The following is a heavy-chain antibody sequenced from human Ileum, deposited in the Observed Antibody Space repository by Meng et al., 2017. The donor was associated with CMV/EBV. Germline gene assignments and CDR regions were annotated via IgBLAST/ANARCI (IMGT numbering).Heavy chain of an antibody. V-gene: IGHV3-11*06. Sequence: QVSLVESGGDLVKPGGSLRLSCGASGFSFSDFHMNWIRQAPGKGPEWVSFISRDNTYTNYADSVKGRFTISRDNAKNLLFLQMNSLRVEDTALYYCARGHYDSFWGRGTLVTRLL. J-gene: IGHJ4*02. CDR2: ISRDNTYT. D-gene: IGHD3-22*01. CDR3: ARGHYDSF. CDR1: GFSFSDFH.